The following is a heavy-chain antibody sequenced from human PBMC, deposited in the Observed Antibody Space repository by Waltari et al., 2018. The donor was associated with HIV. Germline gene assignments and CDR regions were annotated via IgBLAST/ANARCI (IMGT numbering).Heavy chain of an antibody. CDR2: IYYSGST. CDR1: NASISRNY. D-gene: IGHD3-3*01. J-gene: IGHJ4*02. Sequence: QVQLQESGPGLVKPSETLSLTCTVSNASISRNYWSWIRQPPGKGLEWIGYIYYSGSTNYNPSLKSRVTISVDTSKNQFSLKLSSVTAADTAVYYCARDSIWSGHYHFDYWGQGTLVTVSS. CDR3: ARDSIWSGHYHFDY. V-gene: IGHV4-59*01.